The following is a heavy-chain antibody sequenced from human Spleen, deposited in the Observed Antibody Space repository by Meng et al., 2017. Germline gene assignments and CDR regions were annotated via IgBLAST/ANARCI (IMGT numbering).Heavy chain of an antibody. Sequence: GESLKISCAASGFTFSSYEMNWVRQAPGKGLEWLSFISTGADVIYYADSVKGRFTISRDNAKNSLYLQMNSLRAEDMALYYCAKGRDGSLLTGFDYWGQGTLVTVSS. CDR2: ISTGADVI. D-gene: IGHD2-15*01. CDR1: GFTFSSYE. J-gene: IGHJ4*02. V-gene: IGHV3-48*03. CDR3: AKGRDGSLLTGFDY.